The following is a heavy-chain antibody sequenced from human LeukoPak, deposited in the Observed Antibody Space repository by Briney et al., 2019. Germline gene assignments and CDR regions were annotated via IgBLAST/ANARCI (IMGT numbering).Heavy chain of an antibody. CDR2: IYYSGST. V-gene: IGHV4-59*01. D-gene: IGHD6-13*01. J-gene: IGHJ5*02. Sequence: PSETLSLTCTVSGGSISSYYWSWIRQPPGKGLEWIGYIYYSGSTNYNPSLKSRVTISVDTSKKQFSLKLSSVTAADTGVYYCARESHSSSWYPNWFDPWGQGTLVTVSS. CDR3: ARESHSSSWYPNWFDP. CDR1: GGSISSYY.